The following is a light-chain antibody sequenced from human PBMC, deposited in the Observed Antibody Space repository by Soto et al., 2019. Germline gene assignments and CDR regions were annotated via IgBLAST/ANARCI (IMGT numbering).Light chain of an antibody. Sequence: LTQPASVSGSPGQSITISCTGTSSDVGGYNYVSWYQQHPGKAPKLMIYEVSNRPSGVPNRFSGSKSGNTASLTISGLQAEDEADYYCSSYTSSTPYVFGTGTKVTVL. V-gene: IGLV2-14*01. CDR1: SSDVGGYNY. CDR3: SSYTSSTPYV. J-gene: IGLJ1*01. CDR2: EVS.